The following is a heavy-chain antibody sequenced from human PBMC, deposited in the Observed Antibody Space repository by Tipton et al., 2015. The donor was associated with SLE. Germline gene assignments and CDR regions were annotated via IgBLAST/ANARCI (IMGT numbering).Heavy chain of an antibody. CDR3: ARDARYSSRRDFDS. D-gene: IGHD6-13*01. CDR1: GGSISTGAYY. Sequence: TLSLTCTVSGGSISTGAYYWGWIRQPPGKGMEWIGSMHHGGGTFCSPSLKSRVTISLDTSMNQFSLKLSSVTAADTAVHYCARDARYSSRRDFDSWGQGTLVTVSS. CDR2: MHHGGGT. V-gene: IGHV4-39*07. J-gene: IGHJ4*02.